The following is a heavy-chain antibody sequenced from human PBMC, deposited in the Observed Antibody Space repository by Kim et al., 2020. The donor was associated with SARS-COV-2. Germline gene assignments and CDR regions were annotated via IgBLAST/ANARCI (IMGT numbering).Heavy chain of an antibody. J-gene: IGHJ4*02. V-gene: IGHV3-21*01. CDR3: ARASGALEAVRFLEWLREAGNYFDY. Sequence: GGSLRLSCAASGFTFSSYSMNWVRQAPGKGLEWVSSISSSSSYIYYADSVKGRFTISRDNAKNSLYLQMNSLRAEDTAVYYCARASGALEAVRFLEWLREAGNYFDYWGQGTLVTVSS. CDR2: ISSSSSYI. D-gene: IGHD3-3*01. CDR1: GFTFSSYS.